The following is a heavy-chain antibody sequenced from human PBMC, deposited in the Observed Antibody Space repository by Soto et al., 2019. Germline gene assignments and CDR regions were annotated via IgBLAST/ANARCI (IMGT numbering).Heavy chain of an antibody. Sequence: QLQLQESGPGLVKPSQTLSLACTVSGGSFSSGGYYWSWIRQLPGKGLEWIGYIYYSGSTYYNPSLNRRSTISLDTSQTQSSVTLSSVTAADTAVYYCVRATSLSGPHGYGGQGTLVTVSS. V-gene: IGHV4-31*03. D-gene: IGHD3-9*01. CDR3: VRATSLSGPHGY. J-gene: IGHJ4*02. CDR2: IYYSGST. CDR1: GGSFSSGGYY.